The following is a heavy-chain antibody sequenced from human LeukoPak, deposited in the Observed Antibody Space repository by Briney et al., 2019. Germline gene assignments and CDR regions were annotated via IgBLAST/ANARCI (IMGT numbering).Heavy chain of an antibody. CDR2: IYYSGST. Sequence: SETLSLTCTVSGGSISSSSYYWGWIRQPPGKGLEWIGSIYYSGSTYYNPSLKSRVTISVDTSKNQFSLKLSSVTAADTAVYYCARNSVRYSYGSDFDYWGQGTLVTVSS. CDR1: GGSISSSSYY. J-gene: IGHJ4*02. D-gene: IGHD5-18*01. CDR3: ARNSVRYSYGSDFDY. V-gene: IGHV4-39*07.